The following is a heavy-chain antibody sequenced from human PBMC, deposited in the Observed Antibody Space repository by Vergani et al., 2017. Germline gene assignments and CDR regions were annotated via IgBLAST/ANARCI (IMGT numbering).Heavy chain of an antibody. D-gene: IGHD3-9*01. CDR2: IYSTGST. CDR1: GGSFNTYY. J-gene: IGHJ6*02. Sequence: QVQLEESGPGLVKPSETLSLTRTVSGGSFNTYYWSWIRQSPGKRLEWIGYIYSTGSTNYNPSLNSRVTMSVDTSKNQFSLKLRSVTAADTAVYFCARVMYRDEASTGYRLEGMDIWGQGTTVTISS. CDR3: ARVMYRDEASTGYRLEGMDI. V-gene: IGHV4-59*13.